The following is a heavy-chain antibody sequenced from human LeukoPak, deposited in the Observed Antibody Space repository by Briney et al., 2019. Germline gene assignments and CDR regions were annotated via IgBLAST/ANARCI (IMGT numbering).Heavy chain of an antibody. CDR2: IGSSSTHI. V-gene: IGHV3-21*01. J-gene: IGHJ4*02. CDR3: ARGVSYRVVVTATDFDY. Sequence: GGSLRLSCEAFGFTFTSYYMNWVRQAPGRGLEWVSSIGSSSTHIYYADSVKGRFTISRDNAKNSLYLQMNRLRAEDTSVYYCARGVSYRVVVTATDFDYWGQGTLVTVSS. D-gene: IGHD2-21*02. CDR1: GFTFTSYY.